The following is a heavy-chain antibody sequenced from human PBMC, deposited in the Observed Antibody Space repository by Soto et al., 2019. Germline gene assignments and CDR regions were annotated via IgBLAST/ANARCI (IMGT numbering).Heavy chain of an antibody. CDR1: GGSFSGYY. Sequence: QVQLQQWGAGLLKPSETLSLTCAVYGGSFSGYYWSWIRQPPGKGLEWIGEINHSGSTNYNPSLKSRVTISVDTPKTQFSLKLSSVPAADTVVYYCARRAYRGGYDWGQGTLVTVSS. CDR3: ARRAYRGGYD. V-gene: IGHV4-34*01. J-gene: IGHJ4*02. CDR2: INHSGST. D-gene: IGHD2-21*01.